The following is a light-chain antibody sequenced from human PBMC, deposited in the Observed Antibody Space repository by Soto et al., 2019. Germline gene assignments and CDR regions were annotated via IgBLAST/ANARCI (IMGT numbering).Light chain of an antibody. J-gene: IGKJ1*01. Sequence: EIVLTQSPGTLSLSPGERVTLSCRASQSFSSNYLAWYQQKPGQAPRILIYGATTRATGIPDRFSGSESGTDFTLTISRLEPEDSAVYYCQQYSSVWTFGQGTKVEI. CDR2: GAT. CDR3: QQYSSVWT. CDR1: QSFSSNY. V-gene: IGKV3-20*01.